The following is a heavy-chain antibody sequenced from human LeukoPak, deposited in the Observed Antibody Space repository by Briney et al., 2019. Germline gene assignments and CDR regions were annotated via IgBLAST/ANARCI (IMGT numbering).Heavy chain of an antibody. CDR1: GFTVSSNY. V-gene: IGHV3-66*01. CDR3: ARDSKRGVAVAGTLTYYGMDV. D-gene: IGHD6-19*01. Sequence: GGSLRLSCAASGFTVSSNYMSWVRQAPGKGLEWVSVIYSGGNTYYADSVKGRFTISRDNSKNTLYLQMNSLRAEDTAVYYCARDSKRGVAVAGTLTYYGMDVWGQGTTVTVSS. CDR2: IYSGGNT. J-gene: IGHJ6*02.